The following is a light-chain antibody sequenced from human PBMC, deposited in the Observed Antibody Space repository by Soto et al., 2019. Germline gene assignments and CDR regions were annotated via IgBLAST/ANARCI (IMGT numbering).Light chain of an antibody. CDR3: QQFSSYWT. CDR2: DAS. J-gene: IGKJ1*01. CDR1: QSISRW. Sequence: DIQMTQSPSTLSASVGDSVTITCRASQSISRWLAWYQQKPGKAPKLLISDASSLESGVPSRFSGDRSGTEFTLTINSLHPEDVATYFCQQFSSYWTFGQGTRVEIK. V-gene: IGKV1-5*01.